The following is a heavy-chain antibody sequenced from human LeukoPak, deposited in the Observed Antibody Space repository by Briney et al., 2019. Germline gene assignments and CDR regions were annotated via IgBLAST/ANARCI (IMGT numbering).Heavy chain of an antibody. D-gene: IGHD2-15*01. CDR2: IWNDGSNK. CDR3: VRDNPRCCGVVPANIDDY. V-gene: IGHV3-33*01. CDR1: GFTFSTYG. Sequence: GGSLRLSCAASGFTFSTYGIHWVRQAPGKGLEWVAVIWNDGSNKYYADSVKGRFTISRDNAKNSLYLQMHSLSAEDTAVYYCVRDNPRCCGVVPANIDDYWGQGTLVTVSS. J-gene: IGHJ4*02.